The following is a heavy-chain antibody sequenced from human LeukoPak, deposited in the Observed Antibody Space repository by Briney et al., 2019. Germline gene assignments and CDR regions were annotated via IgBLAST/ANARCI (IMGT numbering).Heavy chain of an antibody. CDR3: ARSPSTIYYYYGMDV. CDR1: GYSFISYW. Sequence: GESLKISCKGSGYSFISYWIGWVRQMPGIGLEWMGIIYPGDSDTRYSPSFQGQVTISADKSISTAYLQWSSLKASDSAMYYCARSPSTIYYYYGMDVWGQGTTVTASS. CDR2: IYPGDSDT. V-gene: IGHV5-51*01. D-gene: IGHD2-2*01. J-gene: IGHJ6*02.